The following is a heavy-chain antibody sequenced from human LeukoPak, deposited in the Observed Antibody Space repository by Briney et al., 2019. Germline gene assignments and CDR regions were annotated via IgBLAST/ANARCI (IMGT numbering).Heavy chain of an antibody. J-gene: IGHJ4*02. CDR2: IYSGGST. CDR3: ARVRSSSGYFDY. V-gene: IGHV3-53*01. Sequence: GGSLRLSCAASGFTFSSYAIHWVRQAPGKGLEWVSVIYSGGSTYYADSVKGRFTISRDNSKNTLYLQMNSLRAEDTAVYYCARVRSSSGYFDYWGQGTLVTVSS. D-gene: IGHD6-25*01. CDR1: GFTFSSYA.